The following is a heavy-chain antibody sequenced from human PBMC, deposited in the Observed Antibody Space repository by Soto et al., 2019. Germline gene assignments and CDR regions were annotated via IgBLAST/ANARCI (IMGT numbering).Heavy chain of an antibody. CDR2: IIPIFGTA. J-gene: IGHJ6*02. D-gene: IGHD5-18*01. Sequence: ASVKVSCKASGGTFSSYAISWVRQAPGQGLEWMGGIIPIFGTANYAQKFQGRVTITADESTSTAYMELSSLRSEDTAVYYCARDTPLGYGDYYYGMDVWGQGTTVTVSS. CDR1: GGTFSSYA. CDR3: ARDTPLGYGDYYYGMDV. V-gene: IGHV1-69*13.